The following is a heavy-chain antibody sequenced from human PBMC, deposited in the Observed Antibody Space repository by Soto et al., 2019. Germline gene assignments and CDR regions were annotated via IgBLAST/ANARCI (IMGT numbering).Heavy chain of an antibody. J-gene: IGHJ4*02. CDR1: GFTFGDYA. CDR3: TRSSGSYNYFDY. D-gene: IGHD1-26*01. CDR2: IRSKAYGGTT. V-gene: IGHV3-49*03. Sequence: GGSLRLSCTASGFTFGDYAMNWFRQAPGKGLEWVGFIRSKAYGGTTEYAASVKGRFTISRDDSKSIAYLQMNSLKTEDTAVYYCTRSSGSYNYFDYSGQGTLVTVSS.